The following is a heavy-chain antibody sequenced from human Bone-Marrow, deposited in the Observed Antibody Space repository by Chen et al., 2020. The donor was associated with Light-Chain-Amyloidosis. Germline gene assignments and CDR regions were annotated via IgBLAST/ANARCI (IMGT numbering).Heavy chain of an antibody. V-gene: IGHV4-61*03. CDR2: IYYNGNI. CDR1: GYSISSNYY. Sequence: QVQLQESGPGLVKPSETLSLTSSVSGYSISSNYYWSWIRQPPGKGLEWIGYIYYNGNIKYNPSLKSRVTISEDASKNHFSLKLSSVAAADTAIYYCAKSSDYADPFDFWGPGTPVIVSS. D-gene: IGHD4-17*01. CDR3: AKSSDYADPFDF. J-gene: IGHJ4*02.